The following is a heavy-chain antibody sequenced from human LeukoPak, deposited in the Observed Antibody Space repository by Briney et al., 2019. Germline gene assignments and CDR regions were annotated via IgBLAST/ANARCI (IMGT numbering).Heavy chain of an antibody. J-gene: IGHJ5*02. D-gene: IGHD3/OR15-3a*01. CDR3: ATLDFSEIP. Sequence: TGGSLRLSCAGSGFSFSTSGVHWVRQAPGKGLEFASSIDADGRGRYYSKSVKGRFTISRDNSKNTVYLQLGDLRPDDMGVYYCATLDFSEIPWGKGTLVTVSS. V-gene: IGHV3-64*01. CDR1: GFSFSTSG. CDR2: IDADGRGR.